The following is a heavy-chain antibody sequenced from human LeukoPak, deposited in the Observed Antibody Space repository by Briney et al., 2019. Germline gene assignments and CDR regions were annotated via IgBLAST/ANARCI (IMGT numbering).Heavy chain of an antibody. D-gene: IGHD1-1*01. Sequence: SQTLTLTCAISGDSVSGNSTAYSWIRQSPSRGLEWLGRTYYRSKWYNDYAVSVKSRIIINPDTSKNQLSLQLKSVTPEDTAVYYCARAVGDDPYGMDVWGQGTTVTVSS. CDR2: TYYRSKWYN. J-gene: IGHJ6*02. CDR3: ARAVGDDPYGMDV. V-gene: IGHV6-1*01. CDR1: GDSVSGNSTA.